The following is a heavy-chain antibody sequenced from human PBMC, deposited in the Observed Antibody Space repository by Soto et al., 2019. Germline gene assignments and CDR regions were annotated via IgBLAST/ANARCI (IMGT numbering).Heavy chain of an antibody. Sequence: QVQLVQSGAEVKKPGSSVKVSCKASGGTFSSYAISWVRQAPGQGLEWMGGIIPIFGTANYAQKFQGRVTITADESTSTAYMELRSLRSEDTAVYYCARAMRRSGWELPTLDRYFDLWGRGTLVTVSS. CDR3: ARAMRRSGWELPTLDRYFDL. V-gene: IGHV1-69*12. CDR2: IIPIFGTA. J-gene: IGHJ2*01. CDR1: GGTFSSYA. D-gene: IGHD1-26*01.